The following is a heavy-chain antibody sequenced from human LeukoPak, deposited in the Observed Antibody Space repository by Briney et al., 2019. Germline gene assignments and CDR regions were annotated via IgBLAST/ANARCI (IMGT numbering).Heavy chain of an antibody. CDR1: GGSFSGYY. CDR3: ARGPRRGSSGWYGGWYYFDY. Sequence: SETLSLTCAVYGGSFSGYYWSWIRQPPGKGLEWIGEINHSGGTNYNPSLKSRVTISVDTSKNQFSLKLSSVTAADTAVYYCARGPRRGSSGWYGGWYYFDYWGQGTLVTVSS. CDR2: INHSGGT. D-gene: IGHD6-19*01. J-gene: IGHJ4*02. V-gene: IGHV4-34*01.